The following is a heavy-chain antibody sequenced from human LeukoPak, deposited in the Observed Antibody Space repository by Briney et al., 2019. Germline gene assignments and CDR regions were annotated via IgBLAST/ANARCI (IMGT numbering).Heavy chain of an antibody. J-gene: IGHJ4*02. D-gene: IGHD5-12*01. CDR2: ISGSGGST. V-gene: IGHV3-23*01. CDR3: ARISRGYSGYDTSDY. Sequence: GGSLRLSCAASGFTFSSYAMSWVRQAPGKGLEWVSAISGSGGSTYYADSVKGRFTISRDNSKNTLYLQMNSLRAEDMAVYYCARISRGYSGYDTSDYWGQGTLVTVSS. CDR1: GFTFSSYA.